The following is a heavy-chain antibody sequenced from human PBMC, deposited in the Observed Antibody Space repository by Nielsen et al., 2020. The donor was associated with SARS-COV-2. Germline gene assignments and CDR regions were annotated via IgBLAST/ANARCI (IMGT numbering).Heavy chain of an antibody. Sequence: ASVKVSCKASGFTFTTYGISWVRQAPGQGLEWMGWISGYNGNTNYAQKFQGRVSMTRDTSTSTAYMELRSLRSDDTAVYFCARDFGPLGATPFDVWGQGTLVSVSS. CDR1: GFTFTTYG. CDR3: ARDFGPLGATPFDV. V-gene: IGHV1-18*04. D-gene: IGHD1-26*01. J-gene: IGHJ4*02. CDR2: ISGYNGNT.